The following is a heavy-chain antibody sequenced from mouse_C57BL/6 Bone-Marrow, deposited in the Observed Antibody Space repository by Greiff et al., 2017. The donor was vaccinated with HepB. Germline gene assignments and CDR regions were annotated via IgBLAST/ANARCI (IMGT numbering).Heavy chain of an antibody. CDR2: IYPGDGDS. Sequence: QVQLQQSGAELVRPGSSVKISCKASGYAFSNYWMNWVKQRPGQGLEWIGQIYPGDGDSNHNGKFKGKDTLTADKSSSAAYMQLSSLTSEDSAVYFCARGARATCFDSWGQGTTLTVSS. CDR1: GYAFSNYW. D-gene: IGHD3-1*01. J-gene: IGHJ2*01. V-gene: IGHV1-80*01. CDR3: ARGARATCFDS.